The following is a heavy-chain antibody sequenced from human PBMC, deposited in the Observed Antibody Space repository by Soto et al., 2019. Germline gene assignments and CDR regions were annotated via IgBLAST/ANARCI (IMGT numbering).Heavy chain of an antibody. CDR3: ARDLRHSRLPGLDV. J-gene: IGHJ6*02. CDR1: GFTFRKYW. D-gene: IGHD2-15*01. V-gene: IGHV3-11*06. Sequence: PGGSLRGSCASSGFTFRKYWMNWVRHAPGKGLEWVSYINSGGSVANYADSAKGRFTVSRDNAKNTLYLQMNGLRSEDTAVYYCARDLRHSRLPGLDVWGQGTTVTVSS. CDR2: INSGGSVA.